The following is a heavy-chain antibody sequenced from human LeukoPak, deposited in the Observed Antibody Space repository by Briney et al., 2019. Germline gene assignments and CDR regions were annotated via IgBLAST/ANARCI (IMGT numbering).Heavy chain of an antibody. CDR2: IYSSGST. V-gene: IGHV4-4*07. D-gene: IGHD6-13*01. J-gene: IGHJ4*02. Sequence: SETLSLTCSVSGGSISSHYWSWIRQPAGKGLEWIGRIYSSGSTNYNPSLKSRVTMSVDTSKNQFSLKVSSVTAADTAVYYCASAEPRGIIWYPYWGQGTLVTVSS. CDR1: GGSISSHY. CDR3: ASAEPRGIIWYPY.